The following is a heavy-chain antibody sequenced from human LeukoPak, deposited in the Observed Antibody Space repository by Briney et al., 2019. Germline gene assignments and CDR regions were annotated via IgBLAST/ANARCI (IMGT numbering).Heavy chain of an antibody. CDR2: IYYSGST. J-gene: IGHJ4*02. CDR1: GGSISSYY. V-gene: IGHV4-59*01. Sequence: PSETLSLTCTVSGGSISSYYWSWMRQPPRKGLEWIGYIYYSGSTNYNPSLKSRVTISVDTSKNQFSLKLSSVTAADTAVYYCARRNKFSSGWFVIDYWGQGTLVTVSS. D-gene: IGHD6-19*01. CDR3: ARRNKFSSGWFVIDY.